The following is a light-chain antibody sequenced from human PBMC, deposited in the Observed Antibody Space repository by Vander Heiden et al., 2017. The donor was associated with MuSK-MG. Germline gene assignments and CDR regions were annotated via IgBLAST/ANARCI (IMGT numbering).Light chain of an antibody. CDR2: GAT. J-gene: IGKJ1*01. Sequence: EVVFTQSPGTLSLSPGYRATLSCRASQSLTSTYLAWYQQKPGQAPRLLIYGATSRATGIPDRFSGSGSGTDFTLTISRLEPEDFAVYFCQYTGTFGQGTKVEIK. CDR1: QSLTSTY. CDR3: QYTGT. V-gene: IGKV3-20*01.